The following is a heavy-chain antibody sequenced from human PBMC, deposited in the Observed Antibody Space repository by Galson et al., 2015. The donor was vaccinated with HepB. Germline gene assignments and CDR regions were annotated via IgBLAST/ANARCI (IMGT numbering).Heavy chain of an antibody. Sequence: SLRLSCAASGFTFSSYSMKWVRQAPGKGLEWVSSISSSSSDIYYADSVKGRFTISRDNAKNSLYLQMNSLRAEDTAVYYCARVNKSPVVPPAHPSVVYYYYYMDVWGKGTTVTVSS. J-gene: IGHJ6*03. D-gene: IGHD2-2*01. CDR3: ARVNKSPVVPPAHPSVVYYYYYMDV. V-gene: IGHV3-21*01. CDR1: GFTFSSYS. CDR2: ISSSSSDI.